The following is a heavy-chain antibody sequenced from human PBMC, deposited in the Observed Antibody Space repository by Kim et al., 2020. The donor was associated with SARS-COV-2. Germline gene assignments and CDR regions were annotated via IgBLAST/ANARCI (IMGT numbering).Heavy chain of an antibody. J-gene: IGHJ5*02. CDR2: IFWDDDK. CDR3: SRRRAGSP. V-gene: IGHV2-5*02. Sequence: SGPTLVNPTQTLTLTRTFSGFSLSSTGVGVGWIRQPPGKPLQHIALIFWDDDKRYRPSLKNRLTITKDNSKKQVVLTMTNMDPLNTGTYFCSRRRAGSPW. CDR1: GFSLSSTGVG.